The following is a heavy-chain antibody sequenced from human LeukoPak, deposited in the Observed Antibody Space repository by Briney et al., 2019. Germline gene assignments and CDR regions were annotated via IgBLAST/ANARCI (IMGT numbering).Heavy chain of an antibody. CDR1: GFTFSSYW. CDR2: LNSDGGST. V-gene: IGHV3-74*01. CDR3: ARDRDLYCSGGSCYTYDAFDI. Sequence: GGSLRLSCAASGFTFSSYWMHWVRQTPGKGLVWISRLNSDGGSTSYADSVKGRFTISRDNAKNTLYLQMNSLRAEDTAVYYCARDRDLYCSGGSCYTYDAFDIWGQGTMVTVSS. D-gene: IGHD2-15*01. J-gene: IGHJ3*02.